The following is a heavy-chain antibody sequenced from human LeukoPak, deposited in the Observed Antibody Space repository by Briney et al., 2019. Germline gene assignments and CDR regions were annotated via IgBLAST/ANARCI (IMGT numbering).Heavy chain of an antibody. D-gene: IGHD6-13*01. CDR3: ARDRAATHSDY. CDR1: GYTFTNYN. Sequence: GASVKVSCKASGYTFTNYNMHWVRQAPGRGLEWMGRISPDSGVTNYAQKFQGRVTVTRDTSITTAYMELSRLTSDDTAAYYCARDRAATHSDYWGQGTLVTVSS. V-gene: IGHV1-2*06. J-gene: IGHJ4*02. CDR2: ISPDSGVT.